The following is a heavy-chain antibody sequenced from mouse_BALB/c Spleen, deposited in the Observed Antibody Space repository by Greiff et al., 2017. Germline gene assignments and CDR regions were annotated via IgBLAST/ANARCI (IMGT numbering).Heavy chain of an antibody. D-gene: IGHD2-4*01. Sequence: QVQLQQPGAELVKPGASVKLSCKASGYTFTSYWMHWVKQRPGQGLEWIGEIDPSDSYTNYNQKFKGKATLTVDKSSSTAYMQLSSLTSEDSAVYYCASPPSTMITTGFAYWGQGTLVTVSA. CDR2: IDPSDSYT. V-gene: IGHV1-69*02. CDR1: GYTFTSYW. J-gene: IGHJ3*01. CDR3: ASPPSTMITTGFAY.